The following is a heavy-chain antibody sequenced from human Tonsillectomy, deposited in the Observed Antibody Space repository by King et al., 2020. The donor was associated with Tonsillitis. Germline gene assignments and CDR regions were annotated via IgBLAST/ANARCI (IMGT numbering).Heavy chain of an antibody. V-gene: IGHV3-66*01. CDR3: ARDRFGSGTI. CDR2: IYSCGVGST. J-gene: IGHJ3*02. D-gene: IGHD3-10*01. CDR1: GLAATSNY. Sequence: VQLVEHGGGLVQPGGSLRLSCAASGLAATSNYMICVRQVPGKGLDWVSFIYSCGVGSTYYADSVKGRFTISRDDSKNMLYLQMNSLRADDTAIYYCARDRFGSGTIWGQGTMVTVSS.